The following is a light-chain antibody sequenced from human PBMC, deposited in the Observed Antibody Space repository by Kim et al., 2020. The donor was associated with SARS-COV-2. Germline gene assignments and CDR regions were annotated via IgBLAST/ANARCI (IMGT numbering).Light chain of an antibody. CDR2: QDS. CDR3: QAWDSNTGV. CDR1: KLGDKY. Sequence: SYELTQPPSVSVSPGQTASITCPGDKLGDKYACWYQQKPGQSPVLVIYQDSKRPSGIPERFSGSNSGNTATLTISGTQAMDEADYYCQAWDSNTGVFGGGTQLTVL. V-gene: IGLV3-1*01. J-gene: IGLJ2*01.